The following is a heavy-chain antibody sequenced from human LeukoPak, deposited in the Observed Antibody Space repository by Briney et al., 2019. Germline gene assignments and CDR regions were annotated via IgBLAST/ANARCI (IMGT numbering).Heavy chain of an antibody. Sequence: PGGSLRLSCAASGFTFSSYAMHWVRQAPGKGLEWVAVISYDGSNKYYADSVKGRFTISRDNSKNTLYLQMNSLRAEDTAVYYCARFGDATLFDYWGQGTLVTVSS. CDR3: ARFGDATLFDY. CDR1: GFTFSSYA. V-gene: IGHV3-30-3*01. D-gene: IGHD3-10*01. J-gene: IGHJ4*02. CDR2: ISYDGSNK.